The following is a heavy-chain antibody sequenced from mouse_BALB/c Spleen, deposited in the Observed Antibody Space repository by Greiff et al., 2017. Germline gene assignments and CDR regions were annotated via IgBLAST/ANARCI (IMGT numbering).Heavy chain of an antibody. Sequence: LKQPGSELVRPGASVKLSCKASGYTFTSYWMHWVKQRPGQGLEWIGNIYPGSGSTNYDEKFKSKATLTVDTSSSTAYMQLSSLTSEDSAVYYCTREVRREYYFDYWGQGTTLTVSS. V-gene: IGHV1S22*01. J-gene: IGHJ2*01. CDR2: IYPGSGST. CDR1: GYTFTSYW. CDR3: TREVRREYYFDY. D-gene: IGHD2-14*01.